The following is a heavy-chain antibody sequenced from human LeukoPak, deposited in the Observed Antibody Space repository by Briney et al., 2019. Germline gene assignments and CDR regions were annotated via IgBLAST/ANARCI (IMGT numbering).Heavy chain of an antibody. D-gene: IGHD3-10*01. CDR2: INSDGSIT. CDR1: GFTFSSYW. CDR3: AGGPGSGSYYMHY. Sequence: SGGSLRLSCAASGFTFSSYWMHWVRQAPGKGLVWVSRINSDGSITSYAYSVKGRFTISRDDAKNTLYLQMNSLRAEDTAVYYCAGGPGSGSYYMHYWGQGALVPVSS. V-gene: IGHV3-74*01. J-gene: IGHJ4*02.